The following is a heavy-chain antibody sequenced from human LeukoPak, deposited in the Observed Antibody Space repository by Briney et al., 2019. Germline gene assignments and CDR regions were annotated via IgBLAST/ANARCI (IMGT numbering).Heavy chain of an antibody. CDR3: ARARYYYDSSGYYYYYYGMDV. V-gene: IGHV4-59*08. D-gene: IGHD3-22*01. J-gene: IGHJ6*02. CDR1: GGSISSYY. CDR2: IYYSGST. Sequence: SQTLSLTCTVSGGSISSYYWSWIRQPPGKGLEWIGYIYYSGSTNYNPSLKSRVTISVDTSKNQFSLKLSSVTAADTAVYYCARARYYYDSSGYYYYYYGMDVWGQGTTVTVSS.